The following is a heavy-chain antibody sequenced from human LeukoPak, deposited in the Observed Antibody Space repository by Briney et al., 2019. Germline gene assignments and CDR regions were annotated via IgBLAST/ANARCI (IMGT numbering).Heavy chain of an antibody. CDR3: AKDGIAVAGDY. D-gene: IGHD6-19*01. V-gene: IGHV3-7*01. J-gene: IGHJ4*02. CDR1: GFTFRNYW. CDR2: INEDGNKK. Sequence: GGSLRLSCAVSGFTFRNYWMSWVRPAPGKGLEWVANINEDGNKKYYADSVKGRFTISRDNSKNTLYLQMNSLRAEDTAVYYCAKDGIAVAGDYWGQGTLVTVSS.